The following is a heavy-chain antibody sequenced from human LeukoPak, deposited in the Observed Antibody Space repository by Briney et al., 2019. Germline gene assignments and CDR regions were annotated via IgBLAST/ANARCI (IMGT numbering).Heavy chain of an antibody. CDR1: GGTFSSYA. J-gene: IGHJ4*02. CDR3: ASTDYGGNIDY. D-gene: IGHD4-23*01. CDR2: IIPIFGTA. Sequence: GASVKVSCKASGGTFSSYAISWVRQAPGQGLEWMGGIIPIFGTANYAQKFQGRVTITADESTSTAYMELSSLRSEDPAVYYCASTDYGGNIDYWGQGTLVTVSS. V-gene: IGHV1-69*13.